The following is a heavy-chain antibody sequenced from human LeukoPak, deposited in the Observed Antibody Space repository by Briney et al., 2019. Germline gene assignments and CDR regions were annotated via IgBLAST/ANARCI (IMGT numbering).Heavy chain of an antibody. J-gene: IGHJ4*02. Sequence: GGSLRLSCAASGFTFSSYWMSWVRQAPGKGLEWVADIKQDGREKYYVDSVKGRFTISRDNAKNSLYLQMSSLRAEDTAVYYCARAGIIDFDYWGQGTLVTVSS. CDR1: GFTFSSYW. CDR2: IKQDGREK. V-gene: IGHV3-7*01. CDR3: ARAGIIDFDY.